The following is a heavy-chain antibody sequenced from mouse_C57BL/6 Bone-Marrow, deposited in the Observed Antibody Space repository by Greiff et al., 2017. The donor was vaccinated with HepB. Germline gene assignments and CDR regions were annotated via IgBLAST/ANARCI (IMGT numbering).Heavy chain of an antibody. D-gene: IGHD1-1*01. CDR2: ISSGGDYI. V-gene: IGHV5-9-1*02. CDR1: GFTFSSYA. J-gene: IGHJ1*03. Sequence: EVQGVESGEGLVKPGGSLKLSCAASGFTFSSYAMSWVRQTPEKRLEWVAYISSGGDYIYYADTVKGRFTISRDNARNTLYLQMSSLKSEDTAIYYGTRFSYGSSWYFDVWGTGTTFTVSS. CDR3: TRFSYGSSWYFDV.